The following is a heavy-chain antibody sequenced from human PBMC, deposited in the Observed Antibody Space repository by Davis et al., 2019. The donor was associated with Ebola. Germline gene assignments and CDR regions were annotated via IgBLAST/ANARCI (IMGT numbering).Heavy chain of an antibody. Sequence: GESLKISCAASGFTFSSYAMHWVRQAPGKGLEWVAVISYDGSNKYYADSVKGRFTISRDNSKNTLYLQMNSLRAEDTAVYYCAKVPLPIYSSSWYRDYGMDVWGQGTTVTVSS. V-gene: IGHV3-30-3*01. CDR2: ISYDGSNK. CDR3: AKVPLPIYSSSWYRDYGMDV. D-gene: IGHD6-13*01. J-gene: IGHJ6*02. CDR1: GFTFSSYA.